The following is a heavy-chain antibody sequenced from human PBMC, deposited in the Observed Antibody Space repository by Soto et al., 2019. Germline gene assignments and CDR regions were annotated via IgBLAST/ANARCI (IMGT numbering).Heavy chain of an antibody. V-gene: IGHV4-4*02. D-gene: IGHD3-3*01. Sequence: TSETLSLTCAVSGGSISSSNWWSWVRQPPGKGLEWIGEIYHSGSTNYNPSLKSRVTISVDKSKNQFSLKLSSVTAADTAVYYCARASMDDFWSGYFVSWFDPWGQGTLVTVSS. CDR1: GGSISSSNW. CDR3: ARASMDDFWSGYFVSWFDP. CDR2: IYHSGST. J-gene: IGHJ5*02.